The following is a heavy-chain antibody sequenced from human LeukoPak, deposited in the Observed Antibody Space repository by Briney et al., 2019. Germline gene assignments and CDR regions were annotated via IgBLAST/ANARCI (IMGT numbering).Heavy chain of an antibody. D-gene: IGHD1-7*01. CDR2: INPNSGGT. CDR3: ARAGFDNWNYYYFDY. CDR1: GYTFTSYG. V-gene: IGHV1-2*02. J-gene: IGHJ4*02. Sequence: GASVKVSCKASGYTFTSYGISWVRQAPGQGLEWMGWINPNSGGTNYAQKFQGRVTMTRDTSISTAYMELSRLRSDDTAVYYCARAGFDNWNYYYFDYWGQGTLVTVSS.